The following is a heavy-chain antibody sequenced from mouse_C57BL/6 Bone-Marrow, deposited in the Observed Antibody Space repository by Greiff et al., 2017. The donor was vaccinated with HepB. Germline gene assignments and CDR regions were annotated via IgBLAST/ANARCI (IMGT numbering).Heavy chain of an antibody. J-gene: IGHJ4*01. CDR2: IDPENGDT. CDR3: FLTTVVPGGYYAMDY. Sequence: VQLQQSGAELVRPGASVKLSCTASGFNIKDDYMHWVKQRPEQGLEWIGWIDPENGDTEYASKFQGKATITADTSSNTAYLQLSSLTSEATAVYYQFLTTVVPGGYYAMDYWGQGTSVTVSS. V-gene: IGHV14-4*01. D-gene: IGHD1-1*01. CDR1: GFNIKDDY.